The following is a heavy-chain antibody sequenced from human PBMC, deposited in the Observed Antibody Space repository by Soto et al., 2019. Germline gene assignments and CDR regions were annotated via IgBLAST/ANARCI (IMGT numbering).Heavy chain of an antibody. Sequence: QVQLVQSGAEMRKPGSSLRVSCKASGGTFSDFAFSWVRQAPGQGLEWMGGIVPRFGSPNYAQKFGGRVTITADTYASTVYMELSSLRFDATAVYFCSRDRIQLRLGKYSFTAMDVWGQGTMITVSS. D-gene: IGHD3-16*01. J-gene: IGHJ6*02. CDR2: IVPRFGSP. CDR1: GGTFSDFA. V-gene: IGHV1-69*06. CDR3: SRDRIQLRLGKYSFTAMDV.